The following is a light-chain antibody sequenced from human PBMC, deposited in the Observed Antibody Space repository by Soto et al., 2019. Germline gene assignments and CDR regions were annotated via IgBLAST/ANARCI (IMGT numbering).Light chain of an antibody. V-gene: IGLV2-14*03. CDR3: GSYTSATTWV. CDR2: EVS. Sequence: QSVLTQPPSASGSPGQSLTISCTGTSSDVGAHNYVSWYQQLPGKAPKLMIYEVSNRPSGVSNRFSGSKSGNTASLSISGLQTEDEADYYCGSYTSATTWVFGGGTKVTVL. J-gene: IGLJ3*02. CDR1: SSDVGAHNY.